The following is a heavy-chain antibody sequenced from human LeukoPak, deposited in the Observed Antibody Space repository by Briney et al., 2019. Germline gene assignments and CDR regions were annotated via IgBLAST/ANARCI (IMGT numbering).Heavy chain of an antibody. CDR1: GGSISSSSYY. CDR2: IYYSGST. D-gene: IGHD3-22*01. CDR3: ASRRYYDSSGYWAPYYFDY. J-gene: IGHJ4*02. Sequence: SETLSLTCTVSGGSISSSSYYWGWIRQPPGKGLEWIGSIYYSGSTYYNPSLKSRVTISVDTSMNQFSLKLSSVTAADTAVYYCASRRYYDSSGYWAPYYFDYWGQGTLVTVSS. V-gene: IGHV4-39*01.